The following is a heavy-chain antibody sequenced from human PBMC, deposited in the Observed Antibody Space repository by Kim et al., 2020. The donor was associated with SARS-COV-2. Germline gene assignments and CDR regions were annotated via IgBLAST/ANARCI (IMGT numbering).Heavy chain of an antibody. J-gene: IGHJ5*02. CDR3: ARERVLGP. Sequence: SSYRSYADSVKGRFTISRDNAKNSLYLQMNSLRAEDTAVYYCARERVLGPWGQGTLVTVSS. CDR2: SSYR. V-gene: IGHV3-21*01. D-gene: IGHD2-8*01.